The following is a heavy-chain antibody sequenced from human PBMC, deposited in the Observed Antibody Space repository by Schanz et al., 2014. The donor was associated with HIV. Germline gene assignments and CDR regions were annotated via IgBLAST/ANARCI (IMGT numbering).Heavy chain of an antibody. D-gene: IGHD2-15*01. CDR3: ALSRPSGYGGSWYFDL. CDR2: ISGSSIT. V-gene: IGHV3-23*04. CDR1: GFTFSSYA. Sequence: EVQLVESGGGLVQPGGSLRLSCEASGFTFSSYAMSWVRQAPGKGLEWVSAISGSSITYSADSVKGRFTISRDNSKNTLYLQMNSLRAEDTAVYYCALSRPSGYGGSWYFDLWGRGTLVAVSS. J-gene: IGHJ2*01.